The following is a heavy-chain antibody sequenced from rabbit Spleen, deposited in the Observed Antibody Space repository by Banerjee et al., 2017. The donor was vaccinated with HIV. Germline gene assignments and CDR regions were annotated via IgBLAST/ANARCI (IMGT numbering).Heavy chain of an antibody. J-gene: IGHJ4*01. D-gene: IGHD8-1*01. CDR3: ARDAGSGHYIDAYFDL. Sequence: QSLEESGGDLVKPGASLTLTCIASGFSLSTSYDMCWVRQAPGKGLEWIACIYTGNGKTYYASWAKGRFTISKTSSTTVTLQMTSLTVADTATYFCARDAGSGHYIDAYFDLWGPGTLVTVS. V-gene: IGHV1S40*01. CDR1: GFSLSTSYD. CDR2: IYTGNGKT.